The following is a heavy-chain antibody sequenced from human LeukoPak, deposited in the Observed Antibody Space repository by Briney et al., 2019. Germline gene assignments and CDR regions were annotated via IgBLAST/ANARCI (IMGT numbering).Heavy chain of an antibody. CDR1: GFSFSHYA. Sequence: GGSLRLSCAASGFSFSHYAMSWVRQAPTRGLEWVSVISGSGYTTHYADSVKGRFTISRDNFKNMVYLEMNSLRAEDTAVYYCAKKRYESGTTSPRYLDVWGQGTTVTVSS. CDR2: ISGSGYTT. V-gene: IGHV3-23*01. CDR3: AKKRYESGTTSPRYLDV. D-gene: IGHD1-26*01. J-gene: IGHJ6*02.